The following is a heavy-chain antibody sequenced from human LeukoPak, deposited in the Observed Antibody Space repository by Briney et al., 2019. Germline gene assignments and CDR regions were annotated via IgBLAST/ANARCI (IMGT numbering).Heavy chain of an antibody. CDR3: ARGAPRWWFDP. Sequence: PSETLSLTCTVSGGSISSDSYYWTWIRQPAGKGLEWIGLIYTFGNTNYNPSLKSRVTISVDTSKNQFSLKLSSVTAADTAIYYCARGAPRWWFDPWGQGILATVSS. D-gene: IGHD4-23*01. CDR2: IYTFGNT. J-gene: IGHJ5*02. V-gene: IGHV4-61*02. CDR1: GGSISSDSYY.